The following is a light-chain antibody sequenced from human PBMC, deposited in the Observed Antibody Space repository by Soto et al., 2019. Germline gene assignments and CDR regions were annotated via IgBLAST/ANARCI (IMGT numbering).Light chain of an antibody. CDR1: QSVSNY. V-gene: IGKV3-11*01. CDR2: DAS. Sequence: EVVLTQSPATLSLSPGDRATLSCRASQSVSNYLAWYQQKLGQAPRLLIYDASNRATGIPARFSGSGSGTYFTLTISSLEPEDFAVYYCQQRSDWPSFGQGTKLEIK. CDR3: QQRSDWPS. J-gene: IGKJ2*01.